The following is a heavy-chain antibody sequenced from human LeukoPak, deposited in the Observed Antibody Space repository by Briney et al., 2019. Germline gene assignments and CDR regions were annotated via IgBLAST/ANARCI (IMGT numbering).Heavy chain of an antibody. D-gene: IGHD1-1*01. CDR2: ISGGTNYM. CDR1: GFTFSTYD. Sequence: PGGSLRLSCAASGFTFSTYDMNWVRQAPGKGLEWVSFISGGTNYMYYADSVKGRFTISRDHDKSSLYLQRSSLRGDDTAVYYWVRRNDADYWAQGTLVTVSS. J-gene: IGHJ4*02. CDR3: VRRNDADY. V-gene: IGHV3-21*01.